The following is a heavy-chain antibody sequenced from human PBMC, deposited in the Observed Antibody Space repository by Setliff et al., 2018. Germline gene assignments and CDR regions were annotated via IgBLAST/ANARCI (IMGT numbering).Heavy chain of an antibody. V-gene: IGHV4-38-2*01. Sequence: PSETLSLTCAVSGVSISDGHFWGWIRQPPGKELEWIGSIDRTGNRYYNSPLRSRVTLSIDMSRNEFSLELRSMTAADTAMYYCARRDEYLQFREFFDFWGQGILVTVSS. J-gene: IGHJ4*02. CDR1: GVSISDGHF. CDR2: IDRTGNR. CDR3: ARRDEYLQFREFFDF. D-gene: IGHD3-10*01.